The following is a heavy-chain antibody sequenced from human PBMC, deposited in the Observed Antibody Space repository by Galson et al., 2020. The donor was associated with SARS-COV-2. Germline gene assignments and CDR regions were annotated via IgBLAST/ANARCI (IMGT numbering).Heavy chain of an antibody. Sequence: ASVKVSCKASGYTFTGYYMHWVRQAPGQGLEWMGWINPNSGGTTYAQKFQGRVTMTRDTSISTAYMELSRLRSDDTAVYYCAEGDGYNFPPGYWGQGTLVTVSS. CDR1: GYTFTGYY. V-gene: IGHV1-2*02. CDR2: INPNSGGT. J-gene: IGHJ4*02. D-gene: IGHD1-1*01. CDR3: AEGDGYNFPPGY.